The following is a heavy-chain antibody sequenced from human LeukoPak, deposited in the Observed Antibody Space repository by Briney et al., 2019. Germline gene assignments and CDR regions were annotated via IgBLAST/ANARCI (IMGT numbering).Heavy chain of an antibody. CDR3: AREMQQWLALGDY. CDR2: INPTSGRT. Sequence: ASVKVSCTASGYTFISYYFHWVRQAPGQGLEWMGIINPTSGRTTYAQKFQGRVTMTRDTSTSTVYMELSSLTSEDTAVYYCAREMQQWLALGDYRGQGTLVTVSS. CDR1: GYTFISYY. V-gene: IGHV1-46*01. D-gene: IGHD6-19*01. J-gene: IGHJ4*02.